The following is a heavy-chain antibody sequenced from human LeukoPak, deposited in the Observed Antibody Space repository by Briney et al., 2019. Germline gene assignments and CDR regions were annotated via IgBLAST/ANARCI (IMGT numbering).Heavy chain of an antibody. CDR1: GCTFSSYA. J-gene: IGHJ6*03. D-gene: IGHD2-2*02. V-gene: IGHV1-69*13. CDR3: ASDIVVVPAAIMGYYYYYMDV. Sequence: ASVKVSCKASGCTFSSYAISWVRQAPGQGLEWMGGIIPIFGTANYAQKFQGRVTITADESTSTAYMELSSLRSEDTAVYYCASDIVVVPAAIMGYYYYYMDVWGKGTTVTVSS. CDR2: IIPIFGTA.